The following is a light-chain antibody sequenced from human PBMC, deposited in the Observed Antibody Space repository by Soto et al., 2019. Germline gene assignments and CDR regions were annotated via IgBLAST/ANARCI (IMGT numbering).Light chain of an antibody. CDR3: QQRSNWPLIT. J-gene: IGKJ5*01. Sequence: VVLTQSPATLSLSPVERATLSCMTSLSVSVYLDWYQQKPGQAPRLLIYDASNRATGIPARFSGSGSGTDFTLTISSLEPEDFAVYYCQQRSNWPLITFGQGTRLEIK. CDR2: DAS. V-gene: IGKV3-11*01. CDR1: LSVSVY.